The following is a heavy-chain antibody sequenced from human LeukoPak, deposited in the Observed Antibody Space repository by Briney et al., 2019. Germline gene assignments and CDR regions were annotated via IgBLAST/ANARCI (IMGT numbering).Heavy chain of an antibody. Sequence: GGSLRLSCAASGFTFSSYVMSWVRQAPGKGLEWVSAISGSGGSTYYADSVKGRFTISRDNSKNTLYLQMNSLRAEDTAVYYCAKYRGWYRGSYYFDYWGQGTLVTVSS. CDR1: GFTFSSYV. CDR3: AKYRGWYRGSYYFDY. V-gene: IGHV3-23*01. D-gene: IGHD2-15*01. CDR2: ISGSGGST. J-gene: IGHJ4*02.